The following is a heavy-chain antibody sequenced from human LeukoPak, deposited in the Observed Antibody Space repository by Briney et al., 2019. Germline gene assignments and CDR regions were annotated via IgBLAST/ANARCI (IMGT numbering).Heavy chain of an antibody. CDR3: VMGVITPFDN. CDR2: IYGDGSST. J-gene: IGHJ4*02. CDR1: GFTFSTHM. D-gene: IGHD3-22*01. V-gene: IGHV3-74*01. Sequence: GGSLRLSCAACGFTFSTHMMHWVRQAPGKGLVWVSRIYGDGSSTTYADSVRGRFTISRDNAKNTLFLQMNSLRAEDTAVYYCVMGVITPFDNWGQGTLVTVSS.